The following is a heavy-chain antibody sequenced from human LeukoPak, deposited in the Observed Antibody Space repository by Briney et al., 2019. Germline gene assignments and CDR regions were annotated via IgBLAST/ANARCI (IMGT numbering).Heavy chain of an antibody. J-gene: IGHJ4*02. D-gene: IGHD3-22*01. CDR3: ASGGYYDSSGYYEGEFDY. CDR1: GGTFSSYA. Sequence: SVKVSCKASGGTFSSYAISWVRQAPGQGLEWTGRIIPIFGIANYAQKFQGRVTITADKSTSTAYMELSSLRSEDTAVYYCASGGYYDSSGYYEGEFDYWGQGTLVTVSS. CDR2: IIPIFGIA. V-gene: IGHV1-69*04.